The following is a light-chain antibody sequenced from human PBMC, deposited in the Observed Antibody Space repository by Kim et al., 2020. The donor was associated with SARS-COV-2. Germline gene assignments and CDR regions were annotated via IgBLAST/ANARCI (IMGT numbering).Light chain of an antibody. V-gene: IGLV1-40*01. CDR1: SSNVGAGYD. CDR3: QSYDSSLSGYV. J-gene: IGLJ1*01. Sequence: VTISCTGSSSNVGAGYDVHGYQQLPGTAPKLLIYGNSNRPSGVPDRFSGSKSGTSAFLAITGLQAEDEVDYYCQSYDSSLSGYVFGTGTKVTVL. CDR2: GNS.